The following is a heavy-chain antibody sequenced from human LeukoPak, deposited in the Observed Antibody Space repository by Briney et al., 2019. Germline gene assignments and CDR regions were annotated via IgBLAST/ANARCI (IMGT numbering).Heavy chain of an antibody. Sequence: GGSLRLSCAASGFTFSSYAMSWVRQAPGKGLEWVSAISGSGGSTYYADYVKGRFTISRDNSKNTLYLQMNSLRAEDTAVYYCAKDMFRNIVVVPADVAFDYWGQGTLVTVSS. CDR2: ISGSGGST. V-gene: IGHV3-23*01. CDR3: AKDMFRNIVVVPADVAFDY. CDR1: GFTFSSYA. J-gene: IGHJ4*02. D-gene: IGHD2-2*01.